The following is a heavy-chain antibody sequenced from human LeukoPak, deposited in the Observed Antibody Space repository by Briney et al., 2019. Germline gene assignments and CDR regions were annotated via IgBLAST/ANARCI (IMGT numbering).Heavy chain of an antibody. D-gene: IGHD3-10*01. Sequence: ASVKVSCKASGYTFTGYYMHWVRQAPGQGLEWMGWINPNSGGTNYAQKFQGRVTVTRDTSISTAYMELSRLRSDDTAVYYCAREYYYGSGSYSYWGQGTLVTVSS. J-gene: IGHJ4*02. V-gene: IGHV1-2*02. CDR2: INPNSGGT. CDR3: AREYYYGSGSYSY. CDR1: GYTFTGYY.